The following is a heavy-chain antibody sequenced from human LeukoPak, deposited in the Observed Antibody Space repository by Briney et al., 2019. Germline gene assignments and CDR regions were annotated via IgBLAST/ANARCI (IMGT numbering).Heavy chain of an antibody. J-gene: IGHJ4*02. D-gene: IGHD2-8*01. CDR1: GASVSSGDHH. CDR3: ATYYVNGAGRGH. CDR2: NMIT. Sequence: PSEILSLTCIVSGASVSSGDHHWSWIRQAPGKGLEWIGHNMITYYNPSLKGRVTISIDTSKNQFSLMLSTVTAADTAIYYCATYYVNGAGRGHWGPGTLVTVSS. V-gene: IGHV4-61*08.